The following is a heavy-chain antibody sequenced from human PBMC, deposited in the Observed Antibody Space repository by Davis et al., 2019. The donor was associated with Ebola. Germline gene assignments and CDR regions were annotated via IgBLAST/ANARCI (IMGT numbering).Heavy chain of an antibody. CDR3: ARERGPGGYNYGGWFDS. CDR2: IYYRGTT. D-gene: IGHD5-18*01. CDR1: GDSVFSGGYY. J-gene: IGHJ5*02. Sequence: MPSETLSLTCTVSGDSVFSGGYYWSWIRQSPGKGLEWIGHIYYRGTTNYSPSLKSRVSMSIDINRNQLSLKLSSVTSAETAVYYCARERGPGGYNYGGWFDSWGQGTRVTVSS. V-gene: IGHV4-61*08.